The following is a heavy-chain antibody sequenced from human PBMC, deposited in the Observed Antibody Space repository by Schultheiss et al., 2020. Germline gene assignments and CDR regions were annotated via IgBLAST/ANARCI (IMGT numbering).Heavy chain of an antibody. CDR3: ATYPDYGDSDY. CDR2: ISAYNGAT. J-gene: IGHJ4*02. CDR1: GYTFTSYD. Sequence: ASVKVSCKASGYTFTSYDINWVRQATGQGLEWMGWISAYNGATNYAQNFQGRLTMTRNTSISTVYMEMSSLGSEDTAVYYCATYPDYGDSDYWGQGTLVTVSS. D-gene: IGHD4-17*01. V-gene: IGHV1-8*01.